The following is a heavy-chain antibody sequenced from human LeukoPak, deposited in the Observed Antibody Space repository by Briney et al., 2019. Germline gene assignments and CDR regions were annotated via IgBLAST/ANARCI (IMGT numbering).Heavy chain of an antibody. D-gene: IGHD5-18*01. J-gene: IGHJ5*02. V-gene: IGHV4-39*01. Sequence: PSETLSLTCTVSGGSISSSSYYWGWIRQPPGKGLEWIGSIYYSGSTYYNPPLKSRVTISVDTSKDQFSLKLSSVTAADTAVYYCARHPPYGYFSGGDWFDPWGQGTLVTVSS. CDR3: ARHPPYGYFSGGDWFDP. CDR1: GGSISSSSYY. CDR2: IYYSGST.